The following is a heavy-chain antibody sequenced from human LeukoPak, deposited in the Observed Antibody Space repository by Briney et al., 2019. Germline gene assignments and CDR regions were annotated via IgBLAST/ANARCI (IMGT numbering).Heavy chain of an antibody. D-gene: IGHD3-10*01. CDR1: GSTFSDYY. J-gene: IGHJ5*02. CDR2: ISSSGSTI. Sequence: PGGSLRLSCAASGSTFSDYYMNWIRQAPGKGLEWVSYISSSGSTIYYADSVKGRFTISRDNAKNSLYLQMNSLRAEDTAVYYCARDTTYYYGTGSYSWGQGTLVTVSS. CDR3: ARDTTYYYGTGSYS. V-gene: IGHV3-11*01.